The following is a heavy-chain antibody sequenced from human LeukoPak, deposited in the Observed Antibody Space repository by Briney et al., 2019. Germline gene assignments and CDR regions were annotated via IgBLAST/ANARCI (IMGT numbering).Heavy chain of an antibody. CDR3: ASSFPARYSSSSYYFDY. Sequence: ASVKVSCKASGYTFTSYYMHWVRQAPGQGLEWMGIINPSGGSTSYAQKLQGRVTMTRDTSTSTAYMELSSLRSEDTAVYYCASSFPARYSSSSYYFDYWGQGTLVTVSS. CDR1: GYTFTSYY. D-gene: IGHD6-6*01. J-gene: IGHJ4*02. V-gene: IGHV1-46*01. CDR2: INPSGGST.